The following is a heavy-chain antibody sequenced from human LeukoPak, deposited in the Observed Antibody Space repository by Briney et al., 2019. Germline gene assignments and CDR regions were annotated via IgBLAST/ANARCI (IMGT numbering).Heavy chain of an antibody. V-gene: IGHV4-59*01. Sequence: SETLSLTCTVSGGSISSYYWSWIRQPPGKGLEWIGYIYYSGSANYNPSLKSRVTISVDTSKNQFSLKLSSVTAADTAVYYCARAVADNTFDYWGPGTLVTVSS. CDR3: ARAVADNTFDY. CDR2: IYYSGSA. D-gene: IGHD1-1*01. J-gene: IGHJ4*02. CDR1: GGSISSYY.